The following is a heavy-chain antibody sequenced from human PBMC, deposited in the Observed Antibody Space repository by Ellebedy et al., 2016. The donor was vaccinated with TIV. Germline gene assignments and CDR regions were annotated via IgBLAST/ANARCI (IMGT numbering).Heavy chain of an antibody. D-gene: IGHD3-22*01. Sequence: PGGSLRLSCAASGFTFSSYSMNWVRQAPGKGLEWVSYISSSSSTIYYADSVKGRFTISRDNAKNSLYLQMNSLRAEDTAVYYCARDLILYYYDSSGYYPFDYWGQGTLVTVSS. J-gene: IGHJ4*02. CDR3: ARDLILYYYDSSGYYPFDY. CDR2: ISSSSSTI. CDR1: GFTFSSYS. V-gene: IGHV3-48*01.